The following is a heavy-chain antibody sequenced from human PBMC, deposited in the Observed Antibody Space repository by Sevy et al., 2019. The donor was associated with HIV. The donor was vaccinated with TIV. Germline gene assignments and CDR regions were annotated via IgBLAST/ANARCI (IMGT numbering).Heavy chain of an antibody. CDR1: GFTFSSYS. D-gene: IGHD2-2*01. CDR3: AREGRSLRYCSSTSCRHYGMDV. Sequence: GGSLRLSCAASGFTFSSYSMNWVRQAPGKGLEWVSSISSSSSYIYYAYSVKGRFTISRDNAKNSLYLQMNSLRAEDTAVYYCAREGRSLRYCSSTSCRHYGMDVWGQGTTVTVSS. J-gene: IGHJ6*02. CDR2: ISSSSSYI. V-gene: IGHV3-21*01.